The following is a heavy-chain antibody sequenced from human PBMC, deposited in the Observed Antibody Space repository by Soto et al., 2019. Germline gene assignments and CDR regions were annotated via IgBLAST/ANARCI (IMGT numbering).Heavy chain of an antibody. V-gene: IGHV3-49*04. D-gene: IGHD6-19*01. CDR3: TRWAPVAGDY. J-gene: IGHJ4*02. Sequence: SGGSLRLSCTASGFTFGDYAMSWVRQATGKGLEWVGFIRSKGYGGTTEYAASVKGRFTISRDDSKSIAYLQMNSLKTEDTAVYYCTRWAPVAGDYWGQGTLVTVSS. CDR2: IRSKGYGGTT. CDR1: GFTFGDYA.